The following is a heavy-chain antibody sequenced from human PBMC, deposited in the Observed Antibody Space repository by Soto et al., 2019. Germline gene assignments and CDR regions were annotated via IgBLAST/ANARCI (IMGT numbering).Heavy chain of an antibody. J-gene: IGHJ4*02. CDR2: IYYSGST. CDR1: GGSISSGGYY. D-gene: IGHD5-12*01. Sequence: SETLSLTCTVSGGSISSGGYYWSWIRQHPGKGLEWIGYIYYSGSTYYNPSLKSRVTISVDTSKNQFSLKLSSVTAADTAVYYCARLVAARFDYWGQGTLVTVSS. CDR3: ARLVAARFDY. V-gene: IGHV4-31*03.